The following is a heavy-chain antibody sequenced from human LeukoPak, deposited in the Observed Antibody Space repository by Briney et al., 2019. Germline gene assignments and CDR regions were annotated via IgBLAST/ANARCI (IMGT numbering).Heavy chain of an antibody. CDR2: IGCSGAST. Sequence: GGSLRLSCAASGFSFSSYAMSWVRQAPGKGLEWVSTIGCSGASTYHVDSVKGRFTISRDNSKNTLYLQMNSLRAEDTAIYYCAKDHGTAVAGFYYWGQGTLVTVSS. J-gene: IGHJ4*02. D-gene: IGHD6-19*01. CDR3: AKDHGTAVAGFYY. CDR1: GFSFSSYA. V-gene: IGHV3-23*01.